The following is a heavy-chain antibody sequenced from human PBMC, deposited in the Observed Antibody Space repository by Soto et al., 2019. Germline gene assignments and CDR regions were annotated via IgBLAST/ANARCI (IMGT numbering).Heavy chain of an antibody. CDR3: ARDPREYYDSTGYYYYGMDV. Sequence: PSETLSLTCTVSGGSISSGDYYWSWIRQPPGKGLGWIGYIYYSGSTYYNPSLKSRVTISVDTSKNQFSLKLSSVTAADTAVYYCARDPREYYDSTGYYYYGMDVWGQGTTVTVSS. CDR1: GGSISSGDYY. CDR2: IYYSGST. D-gene: IGHD3-22*01. V-gene: IGHV4-30-4*01. J-gene: IGHJ6*02.